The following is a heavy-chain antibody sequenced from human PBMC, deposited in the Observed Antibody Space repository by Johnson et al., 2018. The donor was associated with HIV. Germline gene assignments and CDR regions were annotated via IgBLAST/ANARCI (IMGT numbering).Heavy chain of an antibody. CDR3: ARQKLGGGWTLDDAFDI. J-gene: IGHJ3*02. Sequence: QVQLVESGGGVVQPGRSLRLSCAASGFTFSSYAMHWVRQAPGRGLEWVAVISYDASKKYYADSVKGRFTISRDNSKNTLFLQMNSLRAEDTAVYYCARQKLGGGWTLDDAFDICGQGTMVTVSS. CDR2: ISYDASKK. D-gene: IGHD3-16*01. V-gene: IGHV3-30*04. CDR1: GFTFSSYA.